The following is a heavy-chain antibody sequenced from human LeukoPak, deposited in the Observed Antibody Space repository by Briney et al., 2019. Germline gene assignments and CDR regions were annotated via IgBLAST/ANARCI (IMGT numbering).Heavy chain of an antibody. Sequence: GGSLRLSCAASGFTFSSYAMSWVRQAPGKGLEWVSAVSGSGGRTYYADSVKGRFTISRDNSKNTLYLQMNSLRAEDTAVYYCGASNWGDAFDIWGQGTMVTVSS. CDR1: GFTFSSYA. J-gene: IGHJ3*02. D-gene: IGHD7-27*01. CDR3: GASNWGDAFDI. CDR2: VSGSGGRT. V-gene: IGHV3-23*01.